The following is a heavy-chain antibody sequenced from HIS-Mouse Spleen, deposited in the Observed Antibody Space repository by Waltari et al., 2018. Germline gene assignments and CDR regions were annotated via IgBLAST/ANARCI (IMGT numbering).Heavy chain of an antibody. J-gene: IGHJ4*02. CDR1: GGSISSSSYY. V-gene: IGHV4-39*07. CDR2: IYYSGST. CDR3: ARDPRWNDGIDY. D-gene: IGHD1-1*01. Sequence: QLQLQESGPGLVKPSETLSLTCTVSGGSISSSSYYWGWIRQPPGKGLEWIGSIYYSGSTYYNPSRKSRVTISVDTSKNQFSLKLSSVTAADTAVYYCARDPRWNDGIDYWGQGTLVTVSS.